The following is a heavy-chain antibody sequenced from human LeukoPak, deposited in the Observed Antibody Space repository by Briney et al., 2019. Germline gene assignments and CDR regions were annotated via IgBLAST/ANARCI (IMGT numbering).Heavy chain of an antibody. J-gene: IGHJ4*02. V-gene: IGHV1-2*02. CDR1: GYTFTDYY. CDR2: INPNSGGT. Sequence: ASVEVSCKASGYTFTDYYVHWVRQAPGQGLESMGWINPNSGGTNYAQKFQGRVTMTRDTSISTAYMELSRLRSDDTAVYYCAREGPIVGATHLVDYWGQGTLLTVSS. D-gene: IGHD1-26*01. CDR3: AREGPIVGATHLVDY.